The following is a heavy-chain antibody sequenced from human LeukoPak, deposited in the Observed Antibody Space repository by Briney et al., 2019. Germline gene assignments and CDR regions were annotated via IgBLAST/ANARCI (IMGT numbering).Heavy chain of an antibody. V-gene: IGHV1-69-2*01. CDR3: RTGWAGYYTF. J-gene: IGHJ4*02. CDR2: VDPEDGET. D-gene: IGHD3/OR15-3a*01. Sequence: GASVKLSCTASGYTFTDYYMHWVQQAPGKGHEWMGRVDPEDGETINEEKFQGRVTITADTSTNTAYMELSSLRSEDTAVYYWRTGWAGYYTFWGQGTLVTVSS. CDR1: GYTFTDYY.